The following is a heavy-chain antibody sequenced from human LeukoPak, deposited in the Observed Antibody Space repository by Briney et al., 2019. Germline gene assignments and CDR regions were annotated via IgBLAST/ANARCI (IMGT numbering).Heavy chain of an antibody. V-gene: IGHV1-69*04. D-gene: IGHD2-2*01. CDR1: GGTFSSYA. J-gene: IGHJ5*02. CDR2: IIPILGIA. Sequence: ASVKVSCKASGGTFSSYAISWVRQAPGQGLEWMGRIIPILGIANYAQKLQGRVTMTTDTSTSTAYMELRSLRSDDTAVYYCALTPAADNWFDPWGQGTLVTVSS. CDR3: ALTPAADNWFDP.